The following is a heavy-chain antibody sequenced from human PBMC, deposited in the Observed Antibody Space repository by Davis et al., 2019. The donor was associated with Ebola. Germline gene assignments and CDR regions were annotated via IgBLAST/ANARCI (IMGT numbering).Heavy chain of an antibody. CDR3: ARVAVAGTLGWFDP. V-gene: IGHV5-51*01. Sequence: GESLKISCKGSGYNFTRFWIGWVRQMPGKGLEWMGIIYPGDSDTRYSPSFQGQVTISADRSTAYLQWSSLKASDTAMYYCARVAVAGTLGWFDPWGQGTLVTVSS. CDR1: GYNFTRFW. J-gene: IGHJ5*02. D-gene: IGHD6-19*01. CDR2: IYPGDSDT.